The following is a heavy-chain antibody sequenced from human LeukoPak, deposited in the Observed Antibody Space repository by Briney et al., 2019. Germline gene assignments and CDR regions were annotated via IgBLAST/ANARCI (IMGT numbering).Heavy chain of an antibody. CDR2: INSDGSST. CDR1: GFTFSSYW. CDR3: ARGGGYSYGTFDY. D-gene: IGHD5-18*01. J-gene: IGHJ4*02. V-gene: IGHV3-74*01. Sequence: GGSLRLSCAASGFTFSSYWMHWVRQAPGKGLVWVSRINSDGSSTSYADSVKGRFTISRDNAKNTLYLQMNSLRAEDTAVYYCARGGGYSYGTFDYWGQGTLVTVSS.